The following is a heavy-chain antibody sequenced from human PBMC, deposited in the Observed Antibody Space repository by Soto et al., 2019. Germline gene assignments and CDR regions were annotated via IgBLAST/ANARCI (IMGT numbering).Heavy chain of an antibody. CDR1: GFSLSTSGVG. V-gene: IGHV2-5*02. CDR3: AHKRGYYDFWSGYAP. Sequence: QITLKESGPPLVKPTQTLTLTCTFSGFSLSTSGVGVGWIRQPPGKALEWLALIYWDDDKRYSPSLTSRLTNAKDTSKNQVVLTMTHMDPVDTATYYCAHKRGYYDFWSGYAPWGQGTLVTVSS. J-gene: IGHJ5*02. CDR2: IYWDDDK. D-gene: IGHD3-3*01.